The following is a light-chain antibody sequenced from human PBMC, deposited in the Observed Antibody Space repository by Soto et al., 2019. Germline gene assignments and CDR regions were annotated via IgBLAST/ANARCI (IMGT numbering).Light chain of an antibody. CDR1: SSDVGGYNY. CDR3: SSYRSTSTYVV. J-gene: IGLJ2*01. CDR2: DVT. V-gene: IGLV2-14*03. Sequence: ALTQPASVSGSPGQSITISCTGTSSDVGGYNYVSWYQQHPGKAPKFIIYDVTNRPSGVSNRFSGSKSSNTASLTISGLQAEDEADYYCSSYRSTSTYVVFGGGTKLTVL.